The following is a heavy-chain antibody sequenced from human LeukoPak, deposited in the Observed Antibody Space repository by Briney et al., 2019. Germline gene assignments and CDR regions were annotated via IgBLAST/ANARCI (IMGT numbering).Heavy chain of an antibody. J-gene: IGHJ4*02. D-gene: IGHD3-22*01. CDR1: GFTFSNAW. CDR2: IKSKTDGGTT. CDR3: TTTYYYDSSGYYYAGY. V-gene: IGHV3-15*01. Sequence: GGSLRLSCAASGFTFSNAWMSWVRHAPGKGLEWVGRIKSKTDGGTTDYAAPVKGRFTISRDDSKNTLYLQMNSLKTEDTAVYYCTTTYYYDSSGYYYAGYWGQGTLVTVSS.